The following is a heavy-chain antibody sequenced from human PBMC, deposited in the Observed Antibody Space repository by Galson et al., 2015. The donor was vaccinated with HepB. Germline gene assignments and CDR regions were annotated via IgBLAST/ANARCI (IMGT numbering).Heavy chain of an antibody. CDR3: ARQSEPGYSAHPLDY. CDR1: GFSFSYHA. D-gene: IGHD4-11*01. J-gene: IGHJ4*02. V-gene: IGHV3-30*03. Sequence: SLRLSCAASGFSFSYHAIHWVRQAPGKGLEWLAATSYDGNYKYYVDSVKGRFAISRDNSKDTLYLQMDRLRPDDTAVYYCARQSEPGYSAHPLDYWGLRTLVTVSS. CDR2: TSYDGNYK.